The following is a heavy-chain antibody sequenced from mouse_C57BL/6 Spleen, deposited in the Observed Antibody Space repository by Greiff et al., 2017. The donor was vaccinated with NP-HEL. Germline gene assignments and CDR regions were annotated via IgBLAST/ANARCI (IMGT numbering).Heavy chain of an antibody. D-gene: IGHD1-1*01. CDR3: ARSGIGYYGSSYEFAY. CDR2: IDPSDSYT. V-gene: IGHV1-50*01. CDR1: GYTFTSYW. Sequence: QVQLQQPGAELVKPGASVKLSCKASGYTFTSYWMQWVKQRPGQGLEWIGEIDPSDSYTNYNQKFKGKATLTVDTSSSTAYMQLSSLTSEDSAVYYCARSGIGYYGSSYEFAYWGKGTLVTVAA. J-gene: IGHJ3*01.